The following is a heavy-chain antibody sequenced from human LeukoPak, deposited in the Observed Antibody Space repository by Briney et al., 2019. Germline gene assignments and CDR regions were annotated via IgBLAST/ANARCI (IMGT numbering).Heavy chain of an antibody. CDR1: GYSISSGYY. D-gene: IGHD6-6*01. Sequence: SETLSLTCSVSGYSISSGYYWGYIRQTPGKGLESIGSIHHSGSSYYNPSLKSRVTIVVDTSKNQFSLNLISMTAADTAVYYCTRAYSSSNAFDVWGQGTMVSVSS. V-gene: IGHV4-38-2*02. CDR3: TRAYSSSNAFDV. J-gene: IGHJ3*01. CDR2: IHHSGSS.